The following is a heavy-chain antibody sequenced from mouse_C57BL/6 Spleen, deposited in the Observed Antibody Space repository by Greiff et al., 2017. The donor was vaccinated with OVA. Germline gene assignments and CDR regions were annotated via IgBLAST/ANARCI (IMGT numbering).Heavy chain of an antibody. D-gene: IGHD1-1*01. CDR1: GYTFTDYY. V-gene: IGHV1-26*01. CDR3: AREEIYYYGSSYAMDY. CDR2: INPNNGGT. Sequence: VQLQQSGPELVKPGASVKISCKASGYTFTDYYMNWVKQSHGKSLEWIGDINPNNGGTSYNQKFKGKATLTVDKSSSTAYMELRSLTSEDSAVYYCAREEIYYYGSSYAMDYWDQGTSVTVSS. J-gene: IGHJ4*01.